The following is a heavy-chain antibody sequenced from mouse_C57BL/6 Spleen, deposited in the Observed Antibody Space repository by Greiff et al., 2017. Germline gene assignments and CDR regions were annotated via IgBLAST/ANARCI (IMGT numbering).Heavy chain of an antibody. V-gene: IGHV1-82*01. CDR1: GYAFSSSW. Sequence: QVQLKQSGPELVKPGASVKISCKASGYAFSSSWMNWVKQRPGKGLEWIGRIYPGDGDTNYNGKFKGKATLTADKSSSTAYMQLSSLTSEDSAVYFCARGITTVAATGAYWGQGTLVTVSA. J-gene: IGHJ3*01. D-gene: IGHD1-1*01. CDR2: IYPGDGDT. CDR3: ARGITTVAATGAY.